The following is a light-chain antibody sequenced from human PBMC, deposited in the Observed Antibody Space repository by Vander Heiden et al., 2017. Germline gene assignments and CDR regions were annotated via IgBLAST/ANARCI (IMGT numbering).Light chain of an antibody. J-gene: IGLJ1*01. V-gene: IGLV3-1*01. CDR1: KLVERY. CDR3: QAWDRSTAI. Sequence: YELTQPPSASVSPAQTAHITCPGDKLVERYTSWFHQKPDQSPVLIIYQDSKRPAWIPGRFSGTNSGNTTTLTIGGTQDMDEADYYCQAWDRSTAIFGPGTKLTVL. CDR2: QDS.